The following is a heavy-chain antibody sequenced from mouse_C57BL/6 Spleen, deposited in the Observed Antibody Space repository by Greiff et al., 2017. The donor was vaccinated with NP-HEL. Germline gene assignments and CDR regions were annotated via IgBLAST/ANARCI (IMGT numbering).Heavy chain of an antibody. CDR1: GYSFTGYF. CDR2: INPYNGDT. V-gene: IGHV1-20*01. D-gene: IGHD1-1*01. Sequence: EVQLVESGPELVKPGDSVKISCKASGYSFTGYFMNWVMQSHGKSLEWIGRINPYNGDTFYNQKFKGKATLTVDKSSSTAHMELRSLTSEDSAVYYCARSYGSKGTWFAYWGQGTLVTVSA. CDR3: ARSYGSKGTWFAY. J-gene: IGHJ3*01.